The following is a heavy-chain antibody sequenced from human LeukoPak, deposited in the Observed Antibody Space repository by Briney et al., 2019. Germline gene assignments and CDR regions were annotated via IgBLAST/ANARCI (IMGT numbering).Heavy chain of an antibody. CDR1: GISINSHY. J-gene: IGHJ4*02. CDR3: VVSPNQDFFDY. CDR2: IYGSGRT. V-gene: IGHV4-4*09. Sequence: PSGTLSLTCTVSGISINSHYLNWIRQPPGKGLEWIGHIYGSGRTNYNPSLKSRVTMSVDTSKRQFSLNLKSLTAADTAVYYCVVSPNQDFFDYWGRDPWSPSRQ.